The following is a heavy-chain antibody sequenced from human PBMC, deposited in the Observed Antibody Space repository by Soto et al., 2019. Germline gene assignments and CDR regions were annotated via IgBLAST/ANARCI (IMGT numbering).Heavy chain of an antibody. V-gene: IGHV2-70*04. J-gene: IGHJ4*02. D-gene: IGHD2-15*01. CDR3: ARMFHCSGGTCPFDY. CDR1: GFSLSTSGMR. CDR2: IDWDDDK. Sequence: ESGPTLVNPTQTLTLTCTFSGFSLSTSGMRVSWIRQPPGKALEWLARIDWDDDKFYNTSLKTRLTISKDSSKNQVVLTMTNMDPVDAATYYCARMFHCSGGTCPFDYWGQGALVTVSS.